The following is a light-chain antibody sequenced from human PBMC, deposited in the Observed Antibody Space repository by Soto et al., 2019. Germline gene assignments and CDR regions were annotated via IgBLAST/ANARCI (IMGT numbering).Light chain of an antibody. Sequence: QSVLTQPPSVSGAPGQRVTISCTGNSSNIGAGYDVHWYQQLPGTAPKLLIYNNNNRPSGVSDLFSGSKSGTSASLAITGLQAEDEADYYCQSYDTSLSGSGVFGTGTKLTVL. J-gene: IGLJ1*01. CDR1: SSNIGAGYD. V-gene: IGLV1-40*01. CDR2: NNN. CDR3: QSYDTSLSGSGV.